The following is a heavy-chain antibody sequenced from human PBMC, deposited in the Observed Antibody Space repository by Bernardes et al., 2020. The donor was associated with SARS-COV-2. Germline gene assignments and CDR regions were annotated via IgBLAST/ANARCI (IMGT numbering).Heavy chain of an antibody. CDR1: GFTFSSYT. Sequence: GGSLRLSRAASGFTFSSYTMNWVRQAPGKGLEWVSSISSISSYIYYADSVKGRFTISRDNAKNSLYLHMNGLKAGDTAVYYCARDLGYCSSTSCDTDVDSWGQGTLVTVSS. J-gene: IGHJ4*02. V-gene: IGHV3-21*01. CDR3: ARDLGYCSSTSCDTDVDS. CDR2: ISSISSYI. D-gene: IGHD2-2*02.